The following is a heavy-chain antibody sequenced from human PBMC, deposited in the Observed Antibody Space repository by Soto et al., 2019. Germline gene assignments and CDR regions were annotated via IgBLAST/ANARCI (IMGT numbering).Heavy chain of an antibody. CDR1: GYAITSGYY. CDR3: ARYFHTYSGPPI. J-gene: IGHJ4*02. V-gene: IGHV4-38-2*01. D-gene: IGHD5-12*01. Sequence: SETLSLTCVVSGYAITSGYYWGWIRQPPGKGLEWIGTVDHSGSTYYDPSLQGRVTISIDTSKNQFSLKLTSVTAADTALYYCARYFHTYSGPPIWGQGTLVTVSS. CDR2: VDHSGST.